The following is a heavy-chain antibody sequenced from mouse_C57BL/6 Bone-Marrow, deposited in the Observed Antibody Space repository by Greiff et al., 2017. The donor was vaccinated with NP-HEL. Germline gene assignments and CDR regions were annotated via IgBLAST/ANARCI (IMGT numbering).Heavy chain of an antibody. CDR3: ARWDYGSSYRYFDV. D-gene: IGHD1-1*01. CDR1: GYTFTSYW. V-gene: IGHV1-59*01. J-gene: IGHJ1*03. CDR2: IDPSDSYT. Sequence: VQLQQPGAELVRPGTSVKLSCKASGYTFTSYWMHWVKQRPGQGLEWIGVIDPSDSYTNYNQKFKGKATLTVDTSSSTAYMQLSSLTSEDSAVYYCARWDYGSSYRYFDVWGTGTTVTVSS.